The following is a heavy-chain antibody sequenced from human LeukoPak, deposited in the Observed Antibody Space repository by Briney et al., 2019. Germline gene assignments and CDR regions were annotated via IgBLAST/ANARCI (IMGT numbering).Heavy chain of an antibody. CDR1: GGSISSSSYY. Sequence: PAETQSLTCTVSGGSISSSSYYWGWIRQPPGKGLEWIGSIYYSGSTYYNPSLKSRVTISVDTSKNQFSLKLSSVTAADTAVYYCATLVGATTHQPGYWGEGRSVTVSS. CDR3: ATLVGATTHQPGY. J-gene: IGHJ6*01. D-gene: IGHD1-26*01. V-gene: IGHV4-39*01. CDR2: IYYSGST.